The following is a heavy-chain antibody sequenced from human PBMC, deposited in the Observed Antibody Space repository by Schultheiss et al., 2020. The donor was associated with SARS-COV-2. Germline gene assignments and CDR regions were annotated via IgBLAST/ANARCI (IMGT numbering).Heavy chain of an antibody. V-gene: IGHV3-23*01. CDR1: GFTFSSYS. CDR3: AREMATYYYYYGMDV. D-gene: IGHD5-24*01. CDR2: ISGSGGST. J-gene: IGHJ6*02. Sequence: GGSLRLSCAASGFTFSSYSMNWVRQAPGKGLVWVSAISGSGGSTYYADSVKGRFTISRDNSKNTLYLQMNSLRAEDTAVYYCAREMATYYYYYGMDVWGQGTTVTVSS.